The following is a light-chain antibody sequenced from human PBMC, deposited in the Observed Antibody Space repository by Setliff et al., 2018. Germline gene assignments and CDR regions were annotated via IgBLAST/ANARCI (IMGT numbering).Light chain of an antibody. CDR3: SSYAASYNPYV. V-gene: IGLV2-8*01. Sequence: QSVLTQPPSASGSPGQSLTISCTGTSSDVGAYNYVSWYQQHPGKAPKLMIYEATKRPSGVPDRFSGSKSGNTASLTVSGLQADDEADYYCSSYAASYNPYVFGTGTKVTVL. CDR2: EAT. J-gene: IGLJ1*01. CDR1: SSDVGAYNY.